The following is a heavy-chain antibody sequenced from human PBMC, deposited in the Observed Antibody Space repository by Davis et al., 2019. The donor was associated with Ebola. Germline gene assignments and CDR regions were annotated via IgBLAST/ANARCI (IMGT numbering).Heavy chain of an antibody. CDR3: ASLRQTYDSSGYSQPFDY. CDR1: GFIFSSYV. CDR2: LGTSAVT. Sequence: GGSLRLSCAASGFIFSSYVMSWVRQAPGKGLEWVSTLGTSAVTYYADSVKGRFTISRDNSKNTLYLQMNSLRAEDTAVYYCASLRQTYDSSGYSQPFDYWGQGSLVTVSS. D-gene: IGHD3-22*01. V-gene: IGHV3-23*01. J-gene: IGHJ4*02.